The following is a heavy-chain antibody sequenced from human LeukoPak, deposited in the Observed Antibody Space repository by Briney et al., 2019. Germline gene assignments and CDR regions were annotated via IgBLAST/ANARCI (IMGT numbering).Heavy chain of an antibody. Sequence: PGRSLRLSCAASGFTFSSYGMHWVRQAPGKGLEWVAVISYDGSNKYYADSVKGRFTISRDNSKNTLYLQMNSQRAEDTAVYYCAKDAPYYYDSSGYLDYWGQGTLVTVSS. CDR1: GFTFSSYG. CDR3: AKDAPYYYDSSGYLDY. V-gene: IGHV3-30*18. CDR2: ISYDGSNK. D-gene: IGHD3-22*01. J-gene: IGHJ4*02.